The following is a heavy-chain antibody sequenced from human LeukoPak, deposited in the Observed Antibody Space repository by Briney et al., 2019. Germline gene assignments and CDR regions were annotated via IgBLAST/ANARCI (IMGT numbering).Heavy chain of an antibody. V-gene: IGHV4-59*01. J-gene: IGHJ4*02. D-gene: IGHD2-15*01. CDR3: ARGAQGFVDYFDY. CDR2: IYYSGST. Sequence: SETLSLTCTVSGGSISSYYWSWIRQPPGKGLEWIGYIYYSGSTNYNPSLKSRVTISVDTSKNQFSLKLSSVTAADTAVYYCARGAQGFVDYFDYWGQGPLVTVS. CDR1: GGSISSYY.